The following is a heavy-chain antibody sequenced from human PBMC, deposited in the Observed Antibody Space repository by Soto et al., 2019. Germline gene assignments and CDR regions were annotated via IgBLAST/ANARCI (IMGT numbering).Heavy chain of an antibody. CDR3: ARDLWVEPGLYYYGVDA. CDR1: GDSISIADYY. D-gene: IGHD1-1*01. V-gene: IGHV4-30-4*01. CDR2: IFYSGTT. Sequence: SETLSLTCTVSGDSISIADYYWSWIRQAPGKGLEWLGHIFYSGTTYYNPSLKLRITISVDTSKNHVSLRLTAVTAADTAVDYCARDLWVEPGLYYYGVDAWGQGTTATFSS. J-gene: IGHJ6*02.